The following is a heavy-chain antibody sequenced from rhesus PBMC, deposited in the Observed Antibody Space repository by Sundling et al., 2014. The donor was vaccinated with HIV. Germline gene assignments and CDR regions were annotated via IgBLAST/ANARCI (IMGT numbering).Heavy chain of an antibody. CDR2: ISWSGDSA. D-gene: IGHD3-3*01. CDR1: GFTFDDYA. J-gene: IGHJ4*01. Sequence: EVQLVESGGGVVQPGGSLRLSCAASGFTFDDYAMHWVRQVPGKGLEWVSSISWSGDSAGYADSVKGRFIISRDNANNSLYLQINSLRAEDTALYYCARRGGLTIFGLDRDFDYWGQGVLVTVSS. CDR3: ARRGGLTIFGLDRDFDY. V-gene: IGHV3-201*01.